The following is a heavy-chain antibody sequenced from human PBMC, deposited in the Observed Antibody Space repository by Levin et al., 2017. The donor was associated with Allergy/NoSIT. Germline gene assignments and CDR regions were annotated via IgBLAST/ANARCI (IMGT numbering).Heavy chain of an antibody. V-gene: IGHV3-30-3*01. CDR3: ARACGGDCYHYFDY. CDR1: GFTFSSYA. CDR2: ISYDGSNK. J-gene: IGHJ4*02. D-gene: IGHD2-21*02. Sequence: HPGGSLRLSCAASGFTFSSYAMHWVRQAPGKGLEWVAVISYDGSNKYYADSVKGRFTISRDNSKNTLYLQMNSLRAEDTAVYYCARACGGDCYHYFDYWGQGTLVTVSS.